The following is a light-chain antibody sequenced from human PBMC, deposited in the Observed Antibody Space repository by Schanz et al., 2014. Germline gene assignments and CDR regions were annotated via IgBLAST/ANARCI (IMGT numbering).Light chain of an antibody. CDR3: AAWDDSLNGRNWV. Sequence: QSVLTQPPSASGPPGQRVTISCSGSSSNIGSNTVNWYQQLPGTAPKLLMYTNNQRPSGVPDRFSGSKSGTSASLAISGLQSEDEADYYCAAWDDSLNGRNWVFGGGTKLTVL. CDR1: SSNIGSNT. J-gene: IGLJ3*02. CDR2: TNN. V-gene: IGLV1-44*01.